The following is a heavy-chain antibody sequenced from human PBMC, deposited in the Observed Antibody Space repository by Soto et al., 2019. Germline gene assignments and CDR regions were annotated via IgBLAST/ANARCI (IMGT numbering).Heavy chain of an antibody. CDR3: VCNGYYSLEY. D-gene: IGHD3-22*01. V-gene: IGHV4-4*02. J-gene: IGHJ4*02. Sequence: QVQLQESGPGLVKPSGTLSLTCAVSRDSMTSSDWWSWVRQAPGKGLEWIGEIHYSGDINYDPSLRSRVTISVDRSKNQFSLNLSSVTAADTAVYFCVCNGYYSLEYWGQGTLVIVSP. CDR2: IHYSGDI. CDR1: RDSMTSSDW.